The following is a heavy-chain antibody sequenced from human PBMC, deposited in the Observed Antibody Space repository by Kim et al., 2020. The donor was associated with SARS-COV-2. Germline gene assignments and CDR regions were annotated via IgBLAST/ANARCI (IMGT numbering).Heavy chain of an antibody. CDR2: LTYDGSLG. Sequence: GGSLRLSCAASGFTFSSDAMHWVRQAPGKGLEWVAVLTYDGSLGYYADSVKGRFTVSRDNFKNTLYLQMNSLRTDDTAVYYCARETYDGTYYNMDYWGQGTLVTVSS. V-gene: IGHV3-30*04. CDR3: ARETYDGTYYNMDY. CDR1: GFTFSSDA. J-gene: IGHJ4*02. D-gene: IGHD3-10*01.